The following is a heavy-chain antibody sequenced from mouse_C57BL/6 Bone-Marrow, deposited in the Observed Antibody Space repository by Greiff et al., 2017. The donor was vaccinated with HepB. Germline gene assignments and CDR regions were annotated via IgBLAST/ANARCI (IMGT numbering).Heavy chain of an antibody. V-gene: IGHV10-1*01. J-gene: IGHJ3*01. D-gene: IGHD1-1*01. CDR3: VRHGYYGSSSGFAY. CDR1: GFSFNTYA. Sequence: EVKVVESGGGLVQPKGSLKLSCAASGFSFNTYAMNWVRQAPGKGLEWVARIRSKSNNYATYYADSVKDRFTISRDDSESMLYLQMNNLKTEDTAMYYCVRHGYYGSSSGFAYWGQGTLVTVSA. CDR2: IRSKSNNYAT.